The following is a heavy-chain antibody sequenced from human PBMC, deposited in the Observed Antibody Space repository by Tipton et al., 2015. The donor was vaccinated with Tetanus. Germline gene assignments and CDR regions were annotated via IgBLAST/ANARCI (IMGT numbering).Heavy chain of an antibody. CDR3: ARGYAGGAWDV. Sequence: GLVKPSQTPSVTCVISGDRLSSDIAAWYWIRQSPSRGLEWLGRTYYRSKWSNDYAVSVKSRVTITSDTSKNQFSLQLGSVTPEDTAVYYCARGYAGGAWDVWGQGNLVTVSS. D-gene: IGHD2-2*01. CDR1: GDRLSSDIAA. V-gene: IGHV6-1*01. J-gene: IGHJ4*02. CDR2: TYYRSKWSN.